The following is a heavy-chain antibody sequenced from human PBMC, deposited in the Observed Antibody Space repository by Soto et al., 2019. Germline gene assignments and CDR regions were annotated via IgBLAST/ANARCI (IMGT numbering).Heavy chain of an antibody. J-gene: IGHJ4*02. CDR2: ISSSSSTI. CDR3: ATETIDVDY. D-gene: IGHD5-12*01. CDR1: GFTFSSYS. Sequence: EVPLVESGGGLVQPGGSLRLSFAASGFTFSSYSMNWVRQAPGKGLEWVSYISSSSSTIYYADSVKGRFTISRGNAKSALYLQMSSLRDEDTAVYYCATETIDVDYWGQGTLVTVSS. V-gene: IGHV3-48*02.